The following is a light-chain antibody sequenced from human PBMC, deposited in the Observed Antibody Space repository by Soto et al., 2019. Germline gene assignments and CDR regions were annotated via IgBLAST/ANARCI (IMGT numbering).Light chain of an antibody. CDR3: QQYNNWPPYT. CDR1: QSVSSN. Sequence: EIVMTQSPATLSVSPGERATLSCRASQSVSSNLAWYQQKPGQAPRLLIYGASTRATGIPARFSGSRSGTEFTHTIISLQSEDFAVYYCQQYNNWPPYTFGQGTKLEIK. V-gene: IGKV3-15*01. CDR2: GAS. J-gene: IGKJ2*01.